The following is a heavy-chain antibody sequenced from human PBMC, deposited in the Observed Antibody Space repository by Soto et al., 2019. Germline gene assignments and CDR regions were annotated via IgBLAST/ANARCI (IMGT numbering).Heavy chain of an antibody. CDR1: GGSISSYY. D-gene: IGHD4-17*01. J-gene: IGHJ3*02. CDR3: ARRYGSAFDI. V-gene: IGHV4-59*01. CDR2: IYYSGST. Sequence: KTSETLSLTCTVSGGSISSYYWSWIRQPPGKGLEWIGYIYYSGSTNYNPSLKSRVTISVDTSKNQFSLKLSSVTAADTAVYYCARRYGSAFDIWGQGTMVTVSS.